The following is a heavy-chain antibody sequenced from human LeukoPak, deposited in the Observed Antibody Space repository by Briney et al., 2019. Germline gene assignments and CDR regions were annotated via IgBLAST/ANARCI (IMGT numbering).Heavy chain of an antibody. CDR1: GGSISSGSYY. CDR2: IYYSGST. CDR3: ARDRGEAAAGRRRSGDYYYGMDV. D-gene: IGHD6-13*01. Sequence: SETLSLTCTVSGGSISSGSYYWSWIRQHPGKGLEWIGYIYYSGSTYYNPSLKSRVTISVDTSKNQFSLKLSSVTAADTAVYYCARDRGEAAAGRRRSGDYYYGMDVWGQGTTVTVSS. V-gene: IGHV4-31*03. J-gene: IGHJ6*02.